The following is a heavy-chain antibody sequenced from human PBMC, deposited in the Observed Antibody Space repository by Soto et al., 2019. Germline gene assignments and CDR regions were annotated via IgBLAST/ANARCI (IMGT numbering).Heavy chain of an antibody. CDR2: IYPGDSNT. CDR1: GYIFTSNW. V-gene: IGHV5-51*01. J-gene: IGHJ4*02. Sequence: LKSSCKVSGYIFTSNWIGWVRQMPGKGLEWMGIIYPGDSNTRYSPSFQGQVTISADKSISTAYLQWNSLKASDTALYYCARKPAGHFDYWGQGTLVTVSS. D-gene: IGHD2-15*01. CDR3: ARKPAGHFDY.